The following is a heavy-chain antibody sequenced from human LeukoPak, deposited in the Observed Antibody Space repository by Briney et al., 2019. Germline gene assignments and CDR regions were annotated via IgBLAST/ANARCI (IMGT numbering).Heavy chain of an antibody. CDR3: ARASGWYFIAY. Sequence: SETLSLTCTVSGGSVRSTSYYWGWIRQPPGKGLQWIASIYYSGTTYYNPSLKTRVTISVDTSKNQFSLKLSSVTAADTAVYYCARASGWYFIAYWGQGTLVTVSS. J-gene: IGHJ4*02. V-gene: IGHV4-39*01. D-gene: IGHD6-19*01. CDR2: IYYSGTT. CDR1: GGSVRSTSYY.